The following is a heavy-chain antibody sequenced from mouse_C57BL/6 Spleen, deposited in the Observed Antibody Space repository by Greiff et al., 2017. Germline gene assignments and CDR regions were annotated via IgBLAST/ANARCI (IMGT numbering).Heavy chain of an antibody. D-gene: IGHD1-1*01. CDR2: IRSKSNNYAT. V-gene: IGHV10-1*01. J-gene: IGHJ2*01. Sequence: GGGLVQPKGSLKLSCAASGFSFNTYAMNWVRQAPGKGLEWVARIRSKSNNYATYYADSVKDRFTISRDDSESMLYLQMNNLKTEDTAMYYCGRQALRGDYFDYWGQGTTLTVSS. CDR3: GRQALRGDYFDY. CDR1: GFSFNTYA.